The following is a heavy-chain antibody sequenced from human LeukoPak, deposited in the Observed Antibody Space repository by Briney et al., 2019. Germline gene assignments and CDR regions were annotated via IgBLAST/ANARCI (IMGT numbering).Heavy chain of an antibody. J-gene: IGHJ6*03. Sequence: PSETLSLTCTVSGGSISSGNYYYSWIRQPAGKGREWLGRIYTSGTTNYNPSLKSRATISVDTSKNQFSLKLSSVTAADTAVYYCARAVWFGELSDLSYYYYYMDVWGKGTTVTVSS. D-gene: IGHD3-10*01. V-gene: IGHV4-61*02. CDR1: GGSISSGNYY. CDR2: IYTSGTT. CDR3: ARAVWFGELSDLSYYYYYMDV.